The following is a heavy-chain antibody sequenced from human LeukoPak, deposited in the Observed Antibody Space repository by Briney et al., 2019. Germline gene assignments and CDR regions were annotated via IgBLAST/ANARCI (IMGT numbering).Heavy chain of an antibody. CDR2: ISAYNGNT. D-gene: IGHD2-2*01. V-gene: IGHV1-18*01. Sequence: ASVNVSCKASGYTFTSYGISWVRQAPGQGLEWMGWISAYNGNTNYAQKLQGRVTMTTDTSTSTAYMELRSLRSDDTAVYYCARRSGVVVPAAQTRGYYFDYWGQGTLVTVSS. CDR1: GYTFTSYG. J-gene: IGHJ4*02. CDR3: ARRSGVVVPAAQTRGYYFDY.